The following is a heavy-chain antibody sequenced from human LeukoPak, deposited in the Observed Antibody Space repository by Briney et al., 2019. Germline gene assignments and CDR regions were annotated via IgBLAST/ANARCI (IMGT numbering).Heavy chain of an antibody. CDR3: AKDLHYGSADY. V-gene: IGHV3-7*01. CDR1: GFTFSTYW. J-gene: IGHJ4*02. D-gene: IGHD3-10*01. CDR2: IKRDGSGK. Sequence: GGSLRLSCAASGFTFSTYWMSWVRQAPGKGLEWVANIKRDGSGKYYVDSLKGRFTISRDNAKNSLYLQMNSLRAEDTAVYYCAKDLHYGSADYWGQGTLVTVSS.